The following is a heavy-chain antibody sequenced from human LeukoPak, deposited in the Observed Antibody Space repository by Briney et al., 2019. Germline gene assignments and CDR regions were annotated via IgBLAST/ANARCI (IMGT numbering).Heavy chain of an antibody. CDR3: ARGPGPIAGAKNPFDI. J-gene: IGHJ3*02. D-gene: IGHD1-26*01. V-gene: IGHV3-30*01. CDR2: ISYDGSNK. Sequence: GGSLRLSCAASGLTFSSYAMHWVRQAPGKGLEWVAVISYDGSNKYYADSVKGRFTISGDKSKNTLYLQMNSLRPEDTAFYYCARGPGPIAGAKNPFDIWGQGTMVTDSS. CDR1: GLTFSSYA.